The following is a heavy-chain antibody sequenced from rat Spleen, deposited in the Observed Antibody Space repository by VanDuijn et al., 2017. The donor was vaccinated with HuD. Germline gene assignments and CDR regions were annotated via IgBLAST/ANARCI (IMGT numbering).Heavy chain of an antibody. CDR2: INTDGGST. CDR1: GFTFSSYW. CDR3: GKDMNYFSTYPFYVMGA. D-gene: IGHD1-2*01. J-gene: IGHJ4*01. V-gene: IGHV5-58*01. Sequence: EVQLVESGGGLVQPGRSLKLSCAASGFTFSSYWMHWIRQAPGKGLEWVSSINTDGGSTYYPDSVKGRFTISRDNAENTAYLQMNSLRSEDTATYYCGKDMNYFSTYPFYVMGAWGQGASVTVSS.